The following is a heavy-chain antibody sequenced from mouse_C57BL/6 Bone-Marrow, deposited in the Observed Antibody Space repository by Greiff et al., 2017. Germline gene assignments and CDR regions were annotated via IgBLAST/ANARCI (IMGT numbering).Heavy chain of an antibody. Sequence: QVQLQQSGAELMKPGASVKLSCKATGYTFPGYWIEWVKQRPGHGLEWIGDILPGSGSTNYNDKFKGKATFTADTSSKTADMQLSSLTTKDSAIYTCAKSEGSRYRWYAYWGKGTLVTVSA. D-gene: IGHD1-1*01. CDR2: ILPGSGST. J-gene: IGHJ3*01. CDR3: AKSEGSRYRWYAY. V-gene: IGHV1-9*01. CDR1: GYTFPGYW.